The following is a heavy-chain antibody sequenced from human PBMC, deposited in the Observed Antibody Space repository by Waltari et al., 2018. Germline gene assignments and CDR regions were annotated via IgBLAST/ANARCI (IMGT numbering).Heavy chain of an antibody. CDR1: GYTFTDSY. D-gene: IGHD6-13*01. CDR2: VDPEDGET. Sequence: EVQLVQSGAEVKKPGATVKISCKASGYTFTDSYMHWVQQAPGKGLEWMGRVDPEDGETIYAEKFQGRVTITADTSTDTAYMELSSLRSEDTAVYYCATVPGRAAAGTGDAFDIWGQGTMVTVSS. V-gene: IGHV1-69-2*01. CDR3: ATVPGRAAAGTGDAFDI. J-gene: IGHJ3*02.